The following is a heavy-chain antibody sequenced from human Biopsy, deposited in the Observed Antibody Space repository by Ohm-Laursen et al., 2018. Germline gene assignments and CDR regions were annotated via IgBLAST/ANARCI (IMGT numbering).Heavy chain of an antibody. Sequence: SSVKVSCKASGYTFTTYDINWVRQATGQGLEWMGWISPKSGDTNYAHKFQGNITMTRDTSMSTAYMEMSRLRCDDTAVYYCALQSVAQMKNFDYWGQGTPVTVSS. CDR3: ALQSVAQMKNFDY. J-gene: IGHJ4*02. D-gene: IGHD6-19*01. V-gene: IGHV1-2*02. CDR1: GYTFTTYD. CDR2: ISPKSGDT.